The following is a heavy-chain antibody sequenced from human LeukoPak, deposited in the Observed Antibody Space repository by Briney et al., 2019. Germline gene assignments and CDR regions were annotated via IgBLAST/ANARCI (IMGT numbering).Heavy chain of an antibody. J-gene: IGHJ4*02. CDR1: GFTVSNNY. D-gene: IGHD6-19*01. Sequence: GGSLRLSCAASGFTVSNNYMSWVRQAPGKGLEWVSLIYSGGSTYYADSVKGRFTISRDNSKNTLCLQINSLRAEDTAVYYCAKVPGHYFFDYWGQGTLVTVSS. CDR3: AKVPGHYFFDY. CDR2: IYSGGST. V-gene: IGHV3-66*02.